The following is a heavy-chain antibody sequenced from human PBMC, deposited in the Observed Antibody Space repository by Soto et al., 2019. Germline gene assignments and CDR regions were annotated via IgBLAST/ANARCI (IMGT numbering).Heavy chain of an antibody. D-gene: IGHD3-16*02. Sequence: QVQLVQSGAEVKKPGSSVKVSCKASGDTDTNYVISWVRQAPGQGLEWMGGIFPRFGTTYSAQKLQDRLTITADESTSTVYMQLSSLRLDDTSVYYCEAEMTFGKLSVVWGQGTTVTVSS. V-gene: IGHV1-69*01. CDR3: EAEMTFGKLSVV. CDR2: IFPRFGTT. CDR1: GDTDTNYV. J-gene: IGHJ6*02.